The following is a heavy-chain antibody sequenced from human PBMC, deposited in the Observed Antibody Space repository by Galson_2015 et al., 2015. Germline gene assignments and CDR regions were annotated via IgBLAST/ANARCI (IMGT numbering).Heavy chain of an antibody. D-gene: IGHD1-26*01. CDR2: INPSGGPT. CDR1: GYTFFTNY. CDR3: ARGIVGATYYYDGMDV. Sequence: SVKVSCKASGYTFFTNYIHWVRQAPGQGLEWMGIINPSGGPTSYAQQFQGRVTMTRDTSMSTVFMELSSLRSEDTAVYYCARGIVGATYYYDGMDVGGQGTTVTVSS. J-gene: IGHJ6*02. V-gene: IGHV1-46*01.